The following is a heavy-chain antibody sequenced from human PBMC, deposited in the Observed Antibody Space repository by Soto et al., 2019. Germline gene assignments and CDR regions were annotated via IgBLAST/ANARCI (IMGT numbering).Heavy chain of an antibody. V-gene: IGHV3-7*01. CDR3: ATEVWVYYDFWSGYPDY. CDR2: IKEDGSDM. Sequence: EVQLVESGGGLVQPGGSLRLSCAASGFTFSSYWMSWVRQAPGKGLEWVANIKEDGSDMYYVDSVKGRFTISRDNAKNSLYLQMNSLRAEDTAVYYCATEVWVYYDFWSGYPDYWGQGTLVTVSS. J-gene: IGHJ4*02. D-gene: IGHD3-3*01. CDR1: GFTFSSYW.